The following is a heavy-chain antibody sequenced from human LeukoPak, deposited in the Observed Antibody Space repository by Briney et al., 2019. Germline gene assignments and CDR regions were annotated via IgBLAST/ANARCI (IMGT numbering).Heavy chain of an antibody. CDR2: ISGNNGNT. CDR3: ARVDEWLRTNWFDP. J-gene: IGHJ5*02. V-gene: IGHV1-18*01. Sequence: ASVTVSCKASGYTFISYGISWVRQAPRQGLEWMRWISGNNGNTNYAQKFQGRVTMTTDTSTSTAYMELRSLRSDDTAVYYCARVDEWLRTNWFDPRGQGTLVTVSS. D-gene: IGHD5-12*01. CDR1: GYTFISYG.